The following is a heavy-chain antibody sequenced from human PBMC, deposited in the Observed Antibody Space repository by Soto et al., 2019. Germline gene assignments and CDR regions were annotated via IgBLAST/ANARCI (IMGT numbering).Heavy chain of an antibody. J-gene: IGHJ6*02. V-gene: IGHV4-31*03. CDR1: GGSISSGGYY. Sequence: QVQLQESGPGLVKPSQTLSLTCTVSGGSISSGGYYWSWIRQHPGKGLEWIGYIYYSGSTYYNPSAKSRVTISVDTSNNQFSLQLSSVTAADTAVYYCAASCVGCGGFNYYGMDVWGQGTTVTVSS. D-gene: IGHD3-16*01. CDR3: AASCVGCGGFNYYGMDV. CDR2: IYYSGST.